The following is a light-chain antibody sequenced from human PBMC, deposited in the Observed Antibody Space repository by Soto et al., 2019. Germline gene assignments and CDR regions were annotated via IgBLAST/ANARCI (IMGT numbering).Light chain of an antibody. V-gene: IGKV3-20*01. Sequence: ETGLTQSPGTLYFPQEKRATLSCRASQSVGNSHVAWYQQRRGLPPRLLIYGASNRATGIPDRFSGSGSGADFTLTISRLEPEDFAVYFCQQYGNSPPGTFGQGTRLEIK. CDR1: QSVGNSH. CDR3: QQYGNSPPGT. CDR2: GAS. J-gene: IGKJ5*01.